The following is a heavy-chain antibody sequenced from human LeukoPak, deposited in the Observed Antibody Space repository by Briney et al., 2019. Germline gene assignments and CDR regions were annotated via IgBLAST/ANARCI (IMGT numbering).Heavy chain of an antibody. CDR1: GGSISSNY. Sequence: PSETLSLTCTVSGGSISSNYWSWIRQPPGKRLEWIGYIYYSGTTNYNPSLKSRVTISVDTSKTQFSLKLSSVSAADTAVYYCARHTTYGCNSAFEYWGQGTLVTVSS. V-gene: IGHV4-59*08. D-gene: IGHD4-17*01. J-gene: IGHJ4*02. CDR3: ARHTTYGCNSAFEY. CDR2: IYYSGTT.